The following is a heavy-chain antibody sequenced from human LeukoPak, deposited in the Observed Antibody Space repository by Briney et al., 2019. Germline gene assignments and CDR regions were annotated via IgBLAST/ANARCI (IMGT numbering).Heavy chain of an antibody. CDR2: TIGTGESK. V-gene: IGHV3-23*01. J-gene: IGHJ4*02. CDR1: VFTFRNYG. Sequence: TGGSLRLSCTASVFTFRNYGMSWVRQAPGKGLEWVSGTIGTGESKFYADPVKGRFTISRHNSRNTLYLHMNSLRVDDTPVYYCASLYNDYGDYWGQGALVTVSS. CDR3: ASLYNDYGDY. D-gene: IGHD5-24*01.